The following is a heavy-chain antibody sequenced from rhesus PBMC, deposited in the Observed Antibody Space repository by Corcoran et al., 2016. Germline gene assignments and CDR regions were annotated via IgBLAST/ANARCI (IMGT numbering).Heavy chain of an antibody. CDR1: GGSISATYY. Sequence: QVQLQESGPGLVKPSETLSLTCSVSGGSISATYYWCWLRQPPGQGLEWMGRISGSAGSTRYNPSLKSRITISRDTYKNLFSMKLSSVTTADTAVYYCSREGSSGNKYYFDFWGQGVLVTVSS. J-gene: IGHJ4*01. D-gene: IGHD6-25*01. CDR3: SREGSSGNKYYFDF. V-gene: IGHV4-147*01. CDR2: ISGSAGST.